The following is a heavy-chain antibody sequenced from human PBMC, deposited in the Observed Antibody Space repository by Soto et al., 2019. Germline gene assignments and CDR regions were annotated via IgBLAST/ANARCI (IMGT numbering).Heavy chain of an antibody. Sequence: SETLSLTCTVSGGSISSDYWSWIRQPPGKGLEWIGYIYYSGSSNYNPSLKSRVIMSLDTSKNHFSLKLSSVSAADTAVYYCARPYSGSYWAAFDFWGQGTMVTVSS. J-gene: IGHJ3*01. D-gene: IGHD1-26*01. V-gene: IGHV4-59*01. CDR1: GGSISSDY. CDR3: ARPYSGSYWAAFDF. CDR2: IYYSGSS.